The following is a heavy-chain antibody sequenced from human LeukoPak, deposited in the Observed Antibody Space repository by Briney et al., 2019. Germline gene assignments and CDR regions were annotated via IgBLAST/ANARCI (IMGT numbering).Heavy chain of an antibody. CDR3: AKTISVARYCFDY. Sequence: GGSLRLSCAASGFTFGSYAMSWGRHAPGKGLEWGSAISGSGGSTYYADSVKGRFTISRDNSKNTLYLQMNSLRAEDTAVYYCAKTISVARYCFDYWGQGTLVTVSS. CDR1: GFTFGSYA. D-gene: IGHD6-6*01. J-gene: IGHJ4*02. CDR2: ISGSGGST. V-gene: IGHV3-23*01.